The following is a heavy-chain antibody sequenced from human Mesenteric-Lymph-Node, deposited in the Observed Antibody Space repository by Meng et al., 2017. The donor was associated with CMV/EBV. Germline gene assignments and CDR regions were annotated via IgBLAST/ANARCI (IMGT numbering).Heavy chain of an antibody. CDR3: ARGHVYSFAFDP. V-gene: IGHV4-31*02. CDR1: RGSVSSGGLF. J-gene: IGHJ5*02. Sequence: TVSRGSVSSGGLFWTWIRQHPGKGLEWLGSIYFSGSTSYSPSLRSRLAISIDSSKNQFSLELKSVTAADTAIYYCARGHVYSFAFDPWGLGTLVTVSS. CDR2: IYFSGST. D-gene: IGHD4-11*01.